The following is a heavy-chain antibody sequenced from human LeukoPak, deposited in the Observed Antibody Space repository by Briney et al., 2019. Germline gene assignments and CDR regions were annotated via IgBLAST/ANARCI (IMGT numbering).Heavy chain of an antibody. CDR2: IKQDGSEK. CDR1: GFTFSSYW. J-gene: IGHJ4*02. Sequence: GESLRLSCAVSGFTFSSYWMNWVRQAPGKGLEWVANIKQDGSEKNYVDSVKGRFTISRDNAKSSLFLQMNDLRAEDTAVYYCAKGGRGNGEVYWGQGTLVTVSS. CDR3: AKGGRGNGEVY. D-gene: IGHD2-8*01. V-gene: IGHV3-7*01.